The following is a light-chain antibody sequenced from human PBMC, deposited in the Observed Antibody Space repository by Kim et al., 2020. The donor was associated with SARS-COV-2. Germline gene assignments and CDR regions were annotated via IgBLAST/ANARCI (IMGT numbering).Light chain of an antibody. CDR2: SNN. CDR3: AAWDDSLNGVV. V-gene: IGLV1-44*01. J-gene: IGLJ2*01. Sequence: QSVLTQPPSASGTPGQRVTISCSGSSSNIGSNYVYWYQQLPGTAPKLLIYSNNQRPSGVPALFSGSKSGTSASLAISGVQSVDEADYCCAAWDDSLNGVVFGGGTKLTVL. CDR1: SSNIGSNY.